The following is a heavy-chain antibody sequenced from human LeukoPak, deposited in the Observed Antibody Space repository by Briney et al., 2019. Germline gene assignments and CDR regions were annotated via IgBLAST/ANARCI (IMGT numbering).Heavy chain of an antibody. Sequence: GGSLRLSCAASGFTFSSYAMHWVRQAPGKGLEWVAVISYDGSNKYYADSVKGRFTISRDNSKNTLYLQMNSLRAEDTAVYYCARGPSYYDSSGYYGLDYWGQGTLVTVSS. D-gene: IGHD3-22*01. J-gene: IGHJ4*02. CDR1: GFTFSSYA. CDR3: ARGPSYYDSSGYYGLDY. V-gene: IGHV3-30-3*01. CDR2: ISYDGSNK.